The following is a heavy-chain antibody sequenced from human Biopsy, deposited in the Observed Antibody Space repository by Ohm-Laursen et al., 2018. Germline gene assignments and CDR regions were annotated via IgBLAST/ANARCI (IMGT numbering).Heavy chain of an antibody. J-gene: IGHJ5*02. Sequence: SLRLSCTASGFTFSGYAMSWVRQGPEKGLEWVSVVTGSGRSTYYTDSVKGRFSISRDKSKNTLYLQMNSLRVEDTAVYYCAKGRSGGTGHGNWFDPWGQGTLVIVSS. CDR1: GFTFSGYA. CDR3: AKGRSGGTGHGNWFDP. V-gene: IGHV3-23*01. CDR2: VTGSGRST. D-gene: IGHD3-10*01.